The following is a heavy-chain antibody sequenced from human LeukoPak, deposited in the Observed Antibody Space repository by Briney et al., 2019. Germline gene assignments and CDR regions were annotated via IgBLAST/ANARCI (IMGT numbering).Heavy chain of an antibody. Sequence: GASVKVSCKASGYTFTGYYMHWVRQAPGQGLEWMGWINPNSGGTNYAQKFQGRVTMTRDTFISTAYMELSRLRSDDTAVYYCARVMRHYYDSSGRTTDYWGQGTLVTVSS. CDR2: INPNSGGT. J-gene: IGHJ4*02. V-gene: IGHV1-2*02. D-gene: IGHD3-22*01. CDR1: GYTFTGYY. CDR3: ARVMRHYYDSSGRTTDY.